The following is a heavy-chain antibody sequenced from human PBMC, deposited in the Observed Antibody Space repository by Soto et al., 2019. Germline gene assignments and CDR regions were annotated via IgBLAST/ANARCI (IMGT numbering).Heavy chain of an antibody. V-gene: IGHV4-39*01. Sequence: QLQLQESGPGLVKPSETLSLTCTVSGGSISSSSYYWGWIRQPPGKGLEWIGSIYYSGSTYYNPSLKSRVTISVDTSKNQFSLKLSSVTAADTAVYYCARHDQWLGAFDIWGQGTMVTVSS. J-gene: IGHJ3*02. CDR2: IYYSGST. CDR3: ARHDQWLGAFDI. CDR1: GGSISSSSYY. D-gene: IGHD6-19*01.